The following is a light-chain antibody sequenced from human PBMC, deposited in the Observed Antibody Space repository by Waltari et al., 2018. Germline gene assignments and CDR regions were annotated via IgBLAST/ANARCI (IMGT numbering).Light chain of an antibody. CDR2: GAS. CDR1: QSVSSS. Sequence: EIVMTQSPATLSVSPGERVTLSCRASQSVSSSLAWYQHRPGQAPRLLISGASTRATGVPTRFSGSGSGTEFTLTISSLQSEDFAVYYCQQYYDRPPITFGQGTRLEVK. J-gene: IGKJ5*01. CDR3: QQYYDRPPIT. V-gene: IGKV3-15*01.